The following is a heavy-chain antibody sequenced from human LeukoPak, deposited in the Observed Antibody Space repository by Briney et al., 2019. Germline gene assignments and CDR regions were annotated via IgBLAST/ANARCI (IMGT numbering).Heavy chain of an antibody. CDR2: INPNSGGT. D-gene: IGHD3-10*01. CDR1: GYTFTGYY. J-gene: IGHJ5*02. V-gene: IGHV1-2*02. Sequence: ASVKVSCKASGYTFTGYYMHWVRQAPGQGLEWMGWINPNSGGTNYAQKFQGRVTMTRDTSISTAYMELSRLRSDGTAVYYCARVRLLWFGPAAGFDPWGQGTLVTVSS. CDR3: ARVRLLWFGPAAGFDP.